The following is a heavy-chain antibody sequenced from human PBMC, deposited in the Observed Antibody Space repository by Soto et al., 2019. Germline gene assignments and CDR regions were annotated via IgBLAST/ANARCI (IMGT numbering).Heavy chain of an antibody. J-gene: IGHJ3*02. Sequence: QVQLQESGPGLVKPSETLSLTCTVSGGSISSYYWSWIRQPPGKGLEWIGYIYYSGSTNYNPSLKSRVTISVDTSKNQFSLKLSSVTAADTAVYYCARVLRVAVAATWAFDIWGQGTMVTVSS. CDR2: IYYSGST. V-gene: IGHV4-59*01. D-gene: IGHD6-19*01. CDR1: GGSISSYY. CDR3: ARVLRVAVAATWAFDI.